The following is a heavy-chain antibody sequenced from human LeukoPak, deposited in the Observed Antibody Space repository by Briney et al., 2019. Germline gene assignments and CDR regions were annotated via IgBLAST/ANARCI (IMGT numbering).Heavy chain of an antibody. CDR3: GRGPGYSRGGSRPPYFDY. D-gene: IGHD6-19*01. V-gene: IGHV4-34*01. CDR2: INHSGST. J-gene: IGHJ4*02. CDR1: GGSFSGYY. Sequence: SETLSLTCAVYGGSFSGYYWSWIRQPPGKGLEWIGEINHSGSTNYNPSLKSRVTISVDTSKNQFSLRLSSVTAADTAVYYCGRGPGYSRGGSRPPYFDYGGQGTLVTVS.